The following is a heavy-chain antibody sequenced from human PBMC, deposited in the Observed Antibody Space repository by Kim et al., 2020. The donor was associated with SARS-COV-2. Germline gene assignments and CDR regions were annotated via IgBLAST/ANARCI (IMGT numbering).Heavy chain of an antibody. V-gene: IGHV3-21*01. D-gene: IGHD3-10*01. Sequence: GGSLRLSCAASGFTFSSYSMNWVRQAPGKGLEWVSSISSSSSYIYYADSVKGRFTISRDNAKNSLYLQMNSLRAEDTAVYYCARDRWVGQLGEHYYYGMDVWGQGTTVTVSS. J-gene: IGHJ6*02. CDR1: GFTFSSYS. CDR2: ISSSSSYI. CDR3: ARDRWVGQLGEHYYYGMDV.